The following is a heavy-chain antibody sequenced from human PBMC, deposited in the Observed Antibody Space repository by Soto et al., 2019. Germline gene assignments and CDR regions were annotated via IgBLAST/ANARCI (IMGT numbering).Heavy chain of an antibody. CDR1: GLTFDDYA. D-gene: IGHD5-12*01. CDR2: ISWNSGSI. Sequence: GGSLRLSCAASGLTFDDYAMHWVRQAPGKGLEWVSGISWNSGSIGYADSVKGRFTISRDNAKNSLYLQMNSLRAEDTALYYCAKDSGATGRFDPWGQGTLVTVSS. V-gene: IGHV3-9*01. CDR3: AKDSGATGRFDP. J-gene: IGHJ5*02.